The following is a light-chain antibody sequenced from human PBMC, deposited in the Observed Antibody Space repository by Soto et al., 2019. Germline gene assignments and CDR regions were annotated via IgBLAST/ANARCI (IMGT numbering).Light chain of an antibody. CDR1: QSISTY. V-gene: IGKV1-39*01. Sequence: DIQMTQSPSSLSASVVDRFTISFLASQSISTYLNWYQQKPGTAPRLLIYRASSVKSGVPPRFSGSGSGRDFTLTISSLRPEDIATYFCQHSYSSPPWTFGQGTKVDIK. CDR2: RAS. J-gene: IGKJ1*01. CDR3: QHSYSSPPWT.